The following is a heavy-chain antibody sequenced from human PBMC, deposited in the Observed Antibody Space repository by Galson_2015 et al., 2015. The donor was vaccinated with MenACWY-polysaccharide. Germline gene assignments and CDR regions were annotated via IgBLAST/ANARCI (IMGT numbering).Heavy chain of an antibody. J-gene: IGHJ4*02. V-gene: IGHV3-21*01. CDR1: GFTFSTYH. Sequence: SLRLSCAASGFTFSTYHINWVRQAPGKGLEWVSSISSTRSYIYYADSVTGRFTISRDNAKNSLYLQMNSLRAEDTAVYYCAREGIGAYYLDFWGQGTLVTVSS. CDR2: ISSTRSYI. D-gene: IGHD3-16*01. CDR3: AREGIGAYYLDF.